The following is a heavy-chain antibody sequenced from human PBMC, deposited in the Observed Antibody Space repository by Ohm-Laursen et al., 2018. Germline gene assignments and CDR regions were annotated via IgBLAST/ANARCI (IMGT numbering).Heavy chain of an antibody. J-gene: IGHJ6*02. CDR1: GFTFSSYA. CDR3: AKVVVSSWYSLGLDYYYYGMDV. D-gene: IGHD6-13*01. CDR2: ISGSGGST. Sequence: SLRLSCSASGFTFSSYAMSWVRQAPGKGLEWVSAISGSGGSTYYADSVKGRFTISRNNSKNTLYLQMNSLRAEDTAVYYCAKVVVSSWYSLGLDYYYYGMDVWGQGTTVTVSS. V-gene: IGHV3-23*01.